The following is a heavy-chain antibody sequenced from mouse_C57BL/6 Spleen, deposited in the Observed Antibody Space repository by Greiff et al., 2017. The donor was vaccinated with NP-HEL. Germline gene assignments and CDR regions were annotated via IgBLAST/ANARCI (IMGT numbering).Heavy chain of an antibody. CDR1: GYTFTSYW. CDR3: ARDYYGSSYYFDY. J-gene: IGHJ2*01. V-gene: IGHV1-55*01. D-gene: IGHD1-1*01. CDR2: IYPGSGST. Sequence: QVQLQQPGAELVKPGASVKMSCKASGYTFTSYWITWVKQRSGQGLEWIGDIYPGSGSTNYNEKFKSKATLTVDTSSSTAYMQLSSLTSEDSAVYYCARDYYGSSYYFDYWGQGTTLTVSS.